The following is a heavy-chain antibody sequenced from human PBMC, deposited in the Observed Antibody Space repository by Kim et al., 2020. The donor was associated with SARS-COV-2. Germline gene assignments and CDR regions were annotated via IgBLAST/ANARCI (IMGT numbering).Heavy chain of an antibody. J-gene: IGHJ6*02. Sequence: GGSLRLSCAASGFTFSSYDMHWIRQAPGKGLEWVSAIGFGGHTYYSGSVKGRFTISREDAKNSLYLEINSLRAGDTAVYFCARDSGGECSNGVCKDYGMDVWGQGTTVIVSS. CDR1: GFTFSSYD. V-gene: IGHV3-13*01. CDR2: IGFGGHT. CDR3: ARDSGGECSNGVCKDYGMDV. D-gene: IGHD2-8*01.